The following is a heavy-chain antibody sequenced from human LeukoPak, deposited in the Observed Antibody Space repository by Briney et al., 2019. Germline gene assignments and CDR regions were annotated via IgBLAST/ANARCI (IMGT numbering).Heavy chain of an antibody. Sequence: SETLSLTCTVSGDSIIIGGYYWNWIRQHPGKGLEWIGYIYSSGTTHYNPSLKSRAAIDTSKNQFSLRLSSVTAADTAVYYCARGSFGDYAYGLDYWGQGTLVTVSS. CDR2: IYSSGTT. V-gene: IGHV4-31*03. D-gene: IGHD4-17*01. CDR1: GDSIIIGGYY. J-gene: IGHJ4*02. CDR3: ARGSFGDYAYGLDY.